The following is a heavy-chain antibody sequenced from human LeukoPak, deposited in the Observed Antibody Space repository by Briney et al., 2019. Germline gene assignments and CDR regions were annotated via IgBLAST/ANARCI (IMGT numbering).Heavy chain of an antibody. CDR2: ISAYNGDT. V-gene: IGHV1-18*01. Sequence: ASVKVSCKTSGYSFTTYGVTWVRQAPRQGLEWMGWISAYNGDTNYAQKFQGRFTMTTDTSTSTANMELRSLRSDDTAVYYCARDHGSSSQLLDYWGQGTLVTISS. D-gene: IGHD6-13*01. J-gene: IGHJ4*02. CDR1: GYSFTTYG. CDR3: ARDHGSSSQLLDY.